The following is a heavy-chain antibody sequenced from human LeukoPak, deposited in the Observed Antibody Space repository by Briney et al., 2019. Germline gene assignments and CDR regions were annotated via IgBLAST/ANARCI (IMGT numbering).Heavy chain of an antibody. Sequence: PSETLSLTCTVSGGSISRGNYYWSWIRQPAGKGLEWIGRIYTSGSTNYNPSLKSRVTISVDTSKNQFSLKLTSVTAADTAVYYCARDFNGDYPDYWGQGTLVTVSS. V-gene: IGHV4-61*02. D-gene: IGHD4-17*01. CDR2: IYTSGST. CDR3: ARDFNGDYPDY. J-gene: IGHJ4*02. CDR1: GGSISRGNYY.